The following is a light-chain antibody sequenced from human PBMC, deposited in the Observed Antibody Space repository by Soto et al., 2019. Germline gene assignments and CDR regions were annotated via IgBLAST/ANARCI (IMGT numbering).Light chain of an antibody. CDR1: QSIDRF. V-gene: IGKV1-39*01. CDR3: QQTHGTPYN. J-gene: IGKJ2*01. Sequence: DIRMSRSPPSLAASVGDRVTITCRASQSIDRFLNWYQQKSGIAPKLLIFAASSLQDGVPSRFSGSGSGTDFALTITSLQPEDFATYYCQQTHGTPYNFGQGTKLQIK. CDR2: AAS.